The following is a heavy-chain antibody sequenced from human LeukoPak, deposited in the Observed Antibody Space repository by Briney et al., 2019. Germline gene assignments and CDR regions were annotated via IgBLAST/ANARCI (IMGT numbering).Heavy chain of an antibody. V-gene: IGHV3-66*01. D-gene: IGHD3-10*01. Sequence: PGGSLRLSCAASGFTFSSYWMSWVRQAPGKGLEWVSVIYSGGSTYYADSVKGRFTISRDNSKNTLYLQMNSLRAEDTAVYYCARDFSYGSGSPPVWGQGTLVTVSS. CDR2: IYSGGST. CDR1: GFTFSSYW. CDR3: ARDFSYGSGSPPV. J-gene: IGHJ4*02.